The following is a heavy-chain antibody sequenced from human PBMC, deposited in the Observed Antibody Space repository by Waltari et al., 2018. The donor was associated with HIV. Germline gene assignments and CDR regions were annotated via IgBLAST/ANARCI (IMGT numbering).Heavy chain of an antibody. CDR3: LRATIFGIVISAFDL. J-gene: IGHJ3*01. V-gene: IGHV4-39*07. Sequence: QLPLPESGPGLVTASETLSLTCPVSGGSLPSHSSYLGWLRHPAGKGLEWTGNVFYNGDTFYNTSLNSRGTISVDTSKNQLSLRLNSVTAADTAVYYCLRATIFGIVISAFDLWGQGTMVTVSS. D-gene: IGHD3-3*01. CDR1: GGSLPSHSSY. CDR2: VFYNGDT.